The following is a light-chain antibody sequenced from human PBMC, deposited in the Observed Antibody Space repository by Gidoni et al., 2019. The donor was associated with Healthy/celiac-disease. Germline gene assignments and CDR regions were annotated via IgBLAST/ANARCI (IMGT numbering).Light chain of an antibody. CDR3: QQSYSTPVT. J-gene: IGKJ2*01. CDR1: QSISSY. Sequence: DIQMTQSPSSLSASVGDRVTITCRASQSISSYLNWYQQKPGKAPKLLIYAASSLQSGVPSRFSGSGSGTEFTLTISSLQPEDFATYYWQQSYSTPVTFGQXTKLEIK. CDR2: AAS. V-gene: IGKV1-39*01.